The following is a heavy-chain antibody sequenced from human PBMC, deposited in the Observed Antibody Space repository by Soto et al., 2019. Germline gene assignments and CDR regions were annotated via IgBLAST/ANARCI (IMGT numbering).Heavy chain of an antibody. V-gene: IGHV3-30*18. Sequence: GGSLRLSCAASGFSFSSYGMHWVRQAPGKGLEWVAVISYDVTNKYYADSVKGRFTISRDNSKNTLYLQMNSLRAEDTAVYYCAKRHTTVATPANYFDYWGQGTLVTVSS. CDR3: AKRHTTVATPANYFDY. J-gene: IGHJ4*02. D-gene: IGHD1-1*01. CDR1: GFSFSSYG. CDR2: ISYDVTNK.